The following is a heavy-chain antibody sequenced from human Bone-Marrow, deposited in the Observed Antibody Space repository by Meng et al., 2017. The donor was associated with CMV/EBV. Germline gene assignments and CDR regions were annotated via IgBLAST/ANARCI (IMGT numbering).Heavy chain of an antibody. CDR3: ARGRLLSGSYVQGYYYYGMDV. D-gene: IGHD3-10*01. V-gene: IGHV1-69*06. J-gene: IGHJ6*02. CDR2: IIPIFGTA. Sequence: SVKVSCKASGGTFSSYAISWVRQAPGQGLEWMGWIIPIFGTANYAQKFQGRVTITADKSTSTAYMELRILRSEDTAVYYCARGRLLSGSYVQGYYYYGMDVWGQGTTVTVSS. CDR1: GGTFSSYA.